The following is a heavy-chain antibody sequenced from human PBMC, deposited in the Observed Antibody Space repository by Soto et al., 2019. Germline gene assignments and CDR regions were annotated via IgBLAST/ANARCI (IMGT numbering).Heavy chain of an antibody. CDR1: GGTFSSYT. CDR3: AGEIAAAGTYYYYYYMGV. Sequence: ASVKVSCKASGGTFSSYTISWVRQAPGQGLEWMGRIIPILGIANYAQKFQGRVTITADKSTSTAYMELSSLRSEDTAVYYCAGEIAAAGTYYYYYYMGVWGKGTTVTVSS. J-gene: IGHJ6*03. V-gene: IGHV1-69*02. D-gene: IGHD6-13*01. CDR2: IIPILGIA.